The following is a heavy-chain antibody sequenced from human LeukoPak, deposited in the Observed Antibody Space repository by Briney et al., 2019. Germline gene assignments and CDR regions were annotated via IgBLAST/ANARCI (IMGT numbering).Heavy chain of an antibody. CDR2: ISNDGSNK. D-gene: IGHD5-24*01. J-gene: IGHJ4*02. CDR1: GFTFSSYG. Sequence: GGSLRLSCAASGFTFSSYGMHWVRQAPGKGLEWVAVISNDGSNKYYADSVKGRFTISRDNSKNTLYLQMNSLRAEDAAVYYCAKGVWMATRTSADYWGQGTLVTVSS. CDR3: AKGVWMATRTSADY. V-gene: IGHV3-30*18.